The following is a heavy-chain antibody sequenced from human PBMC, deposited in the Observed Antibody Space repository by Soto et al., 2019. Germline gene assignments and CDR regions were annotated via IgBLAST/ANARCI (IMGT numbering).Heavy chain of an antibody. CDR3: AKTQNDILDY. D-gene: IGHD3-9*01. V-gene: IGHV3-49*03. J-gene: IGHJ4*02. CDR2: ITSKRYGATA. Sequence: PGGSLRLSCTPSGFIFGDYAITWFRQAPGRGLECVGFITSKRYGATAEYADSVKGRFTISRDNSKNTLYLQMNSLRAEDTAVYYCAKTQNDILDYWGQGTLVTVSS. CDR1: GFIFGDYA.